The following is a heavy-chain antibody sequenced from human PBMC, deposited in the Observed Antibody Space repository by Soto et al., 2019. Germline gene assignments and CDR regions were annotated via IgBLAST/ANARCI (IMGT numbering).Heavy chain of an antibody. D-gene: IGHD3-16*01. J-gene: IGHJ3*02. CDR2: ISSSSSYI. V-gene: IGHV3-21*01. CDR3: ARDRDDHAFDI. Sequence: GGSLRLSCAASGFTFSSYSMNWVRQAPGKGLEWVSSISSSSSYIYYADSVKGRFTISRDNAKNSLYLQMNSLRAEDTAVYYCARDRDDHAFDIWGQGTMVTVSS. CDR1: GFTFSSYS.